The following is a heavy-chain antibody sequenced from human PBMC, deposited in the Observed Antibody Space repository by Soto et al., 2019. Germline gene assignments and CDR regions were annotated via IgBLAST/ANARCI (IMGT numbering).Heavy chain of an antibody. J-gene: IGHJ5*02. Sequence: SDTLSLTCAVYGGSFSGYYWSWIRQPPGKGLEWIGEINHSGSTNYNPSLKSRVTISVDTSKNQFSLKLSSVTAADTAVYYCAKAERLRFLEWLQKPGGNWFDPWGQGTLVTVSS. D-gene: IGHD3-3*01. CDR3: AKAERLRFLEWLQKPGGNWFDP. CDR2: INHSGST. CDR1: GGSFSGYY. V-gene: IGHV4-34*01.